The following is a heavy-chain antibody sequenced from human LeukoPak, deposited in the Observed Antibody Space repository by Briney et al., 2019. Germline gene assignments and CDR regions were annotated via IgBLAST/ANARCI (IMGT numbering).Heavy chain of an antibody. Sequence: GGSLRLSCAASGFTFSSYAMSWVRQAPGKGLECISGFSGSGGSTYYADSVKGRFTISRDNSKNTLYLQMNSLRAEDTAVYYCAKDLSSSWDEPQPNWFDPWGQGTLVTVSS. CDR3: AKDLSSSWDEPQPNWFDP. CDR2: FSGSGGST. D-gene: IGHD6-13*01. J-gene: IGHJ5*02. V-gene: IGHV3-23*01. CDR1: GFTFSSYA.